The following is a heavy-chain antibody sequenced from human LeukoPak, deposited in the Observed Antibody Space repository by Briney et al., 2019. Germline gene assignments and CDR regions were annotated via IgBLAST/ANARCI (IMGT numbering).Heavy chain of an antibody. Sequence: SETLSLTCTVSGGSISSYYWSWIRQPPGKGLDWIGHIYYSGSISYNPYLKSRVTISVDTSKKQSSLKLNFVTAADTAVYYCARGRAGGYDAFDIWGQGTMVTVSS. V-gene: IGHV4-59*01. CDR3: ARGRAGGYDAFDI. D-gene: IGHD5-12*01. CDR1: GGSISSYY. J-gene: IGHJ3*02. CDR2: IYYSGSI.